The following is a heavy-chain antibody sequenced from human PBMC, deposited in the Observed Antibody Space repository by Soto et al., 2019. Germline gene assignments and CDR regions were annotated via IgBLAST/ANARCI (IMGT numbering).Heavy chain of an antibody. J-gene: IGHJ6*02. Sequence: QEQLVQSGAEVKEPGASLKVSCKASGDTFTTNYLHWVRQAPGQGLEWMGRINPNNGATLYAQEFXGXLXLPXDTSTSTVYMDLNSVKSEDSAVYYCASRVLCDMDVWGQGTTVTVSS. CDR1: GDTFTTNY. CDR3: ASRVLCDMDV. D-gene: IGHD2-21*01. V-gene: IGHV1-46*01. CDR2: INPNNGAT.